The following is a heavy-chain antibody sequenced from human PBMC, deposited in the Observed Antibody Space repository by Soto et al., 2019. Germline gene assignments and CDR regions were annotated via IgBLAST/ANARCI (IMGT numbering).Heavy chain of an antibody. CDR3: ARLAPSTPYCSGGSCYPKPYFDY. V-gene: IGHV4-31*03. D-gene: IGHD2-15*01. CDR2: IYYSGSN. J-gene: IGHJ4*02. CDR1: GGSISSGGYY. Sequence: PSETLSLTCTVSGGSISSGGYYWSWIRQHPGKGLEWIGYIYYSGSNYDNPALRSRVTISVDTSKNQFSLKLSSVTAADTAVYYCARLAPSTPYCSGGSCYPKPYFDYWGQGTLVTVSS.